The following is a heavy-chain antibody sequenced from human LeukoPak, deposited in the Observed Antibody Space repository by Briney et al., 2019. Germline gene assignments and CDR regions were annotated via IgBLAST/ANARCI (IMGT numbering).Heavy chain of an antibody. Sequence: GGSLRLSCAASGFTFSSYFMNWVRHAPGKGLEWVSSISSSSRYKSYADSVKGRFTSSRGNAKNALYLQMSSLRVEDTAVYYCARDATLVAFDYWGEGGLVSVSS. CDR1: GFTFSSYF. J-gene: IGHJ4*02. V-gene: IGHV3-21*01. CDR2: ISSSSRYK. CDR3: ARDATLVAFDY. D-gene: IGHD4/OR15-4a*01.